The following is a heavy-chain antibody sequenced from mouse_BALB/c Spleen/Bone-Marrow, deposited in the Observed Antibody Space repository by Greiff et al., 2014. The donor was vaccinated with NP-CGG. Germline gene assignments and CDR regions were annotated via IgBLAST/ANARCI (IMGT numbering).Heavy chain of an antibody. Sequence: VQLQQSGPELVRPGASVKMSCKASGYTFTSYWMHWVQQRPGQGLEWIGMIDPSNSETRLNQKFMDKTKWNVDKSSNTAYIQLSSLTSEDSAVYYSARNHFAMDYWGQGTSVTVSA. J-gene: IGHJ4*01. CDR3: ARNHFAMDY. CDR1: GYTFTSYW. CDR2: IDPSNSET. V-gene: IGHV1S127*01.